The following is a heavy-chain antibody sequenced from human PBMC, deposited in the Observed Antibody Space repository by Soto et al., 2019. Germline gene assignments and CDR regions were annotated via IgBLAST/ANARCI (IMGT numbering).Heavy chain of an antibody. Sequence: GGSLRLSCAASGFTFSSYAMSWVRQAPGKGLEWVSAISGSGGSTYYADSVKGRFTISRDNSKNTLYLQMNSLRAEETAVYYCAKELQLSPDIVLMVYAKPEFDYWGQGTLVTVSS. D-gene: IGHD2-8*01. CDR3: AKELQLSPDIVLMVYAKPEFDY. V-gene: IGHV3-23*01. CDR2: ISGSGGST. J-gene: IGHJ4*02. CDR1: GFTFSSYA.